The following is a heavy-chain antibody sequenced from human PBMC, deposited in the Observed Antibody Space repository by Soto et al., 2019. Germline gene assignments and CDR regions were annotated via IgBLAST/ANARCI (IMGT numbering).Heavy chain of an antibody. D-gene: IGHD1-20*01. CDR2: IIPILGIA. CDR1: GGTFSSYT. Sequence: QVQLVQSGAEVKKPGSSVKVSCKASGGTFSSYTISWVRQAPGQGLEWMGRIIPILGIANYAQKFQGRVTITADKTTSTAYMERSSLRSEDTAGYYCARARGGIPSPADYWGQGTLVTVSS. J-gene: IGHJ4*02. CDR3: ARARGGIPSPADY. V-gene: IGHV1-69*02.